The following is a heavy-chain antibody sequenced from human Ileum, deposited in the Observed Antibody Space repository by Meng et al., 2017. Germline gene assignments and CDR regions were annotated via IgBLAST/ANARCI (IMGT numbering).Heavy chain of an antibody. V-gene: IGHV4-34*01. D-gene: IGHD3-22*01. J-gene: IGHJ4*02. Sequence: RRGAGLLKPSETLSPHSAVQRWSSSGYYWSLIRQPPGKGLEWIGEINHSGSSNYNPSLKSRVTISVDTSKNQFSLKLSSVTAADTAVYYCARGGHDSSGYYSFDYWGQGTLVTVSS. CDR2: INHSGSS. CDR1: RWSSSGYY. CDR3: ARGGHDSSGYYSFDY.